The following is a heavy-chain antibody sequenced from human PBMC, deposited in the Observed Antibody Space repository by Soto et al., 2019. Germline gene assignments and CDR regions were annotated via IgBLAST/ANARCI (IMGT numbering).Heavy chain of an antibody. V-gene: IGHV1-69*01. CDR3: ARDYYGSGSYSDYYYGMDV. J-gene: IGHJ6*02. CDR1: GGTFSSYA. Sequence: QVQLVQSGAEVKKPGSSVKVSCKASGGTFSSYAISWVRQAPGQGLEWMGGMIPIFGTANYAQKFQGRVTITADESTSTAYMELSSLRSEDTAVYYCARDYYGSGSYSDYYYGMDVWGQGTTVTVSS. CDR2: MIPIFGTA. D-gene: IGHD3-10*01.